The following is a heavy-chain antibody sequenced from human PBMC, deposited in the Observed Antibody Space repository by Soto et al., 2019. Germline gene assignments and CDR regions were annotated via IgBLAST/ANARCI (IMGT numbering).Heavy chain of an antibody. CDR1: GGSFSGYY. D-gene: IGHD3-10*01. CDR3: ARGRMGSGSYPQENARYYYMDV. Sequence: PSETLSLTCAFYGGSFSGYYWIWIRQPPGKGLEWIGEINHSGSTNYNPSLKSRVTISVDTSKNQFSLKLSSVTAADTAVYYCARGRMGSGSYPQENARYYYMDVWGKGTTVTVSS. V-gene: IGHV4-34*01. CDR2: INHSGST. J-gene: IGHJ6*03.